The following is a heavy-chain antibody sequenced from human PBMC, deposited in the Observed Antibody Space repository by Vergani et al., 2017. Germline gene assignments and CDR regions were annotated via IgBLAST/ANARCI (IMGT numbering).Heavy chain of an antibody. Sequence: EVQLVESGGGLVQPGGSLRLSCAASGFTFSSYWMSWVRQAPGKGLEWVANIKQDGSEKYYVDSVKGRFTISRDNAKNSLYLQMNSLRAEDTAVYYCARGGTFDWLPYGMDVWGQGTTVTVSS. J-gene: IGHJ6*02. D-gene: IGHD3-9*01. V-gene: IGHV3-7*01. CDR3: ARGGTFDWLPYGMDV. CDR1: GFTFSSYW. CDR2: IKQDGSEK.